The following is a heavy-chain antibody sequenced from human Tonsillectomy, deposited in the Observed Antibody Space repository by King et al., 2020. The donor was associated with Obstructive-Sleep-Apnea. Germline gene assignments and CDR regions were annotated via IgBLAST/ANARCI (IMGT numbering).Heavy chain of an antibody. CDR2: IYYSGNT. J-gene: IGHJ6*02. CDR1: GDSISSYY. V-gene: IGHV4-59*08. D-gene: IGHD2-15*01. CDR3: ARHEGIGYYYYGLDV. Sequence: QLQESGPGLVKPSETLSLTCIVSGDSISSYYWSWIRQPPGKGLEWIGYIYYSGNTIYNPSLKSRVTMSVDTSKNQFSLKLVSVTAADTAVYYCARHEGIGYYYYGLDVWRQGTTVTVSS.